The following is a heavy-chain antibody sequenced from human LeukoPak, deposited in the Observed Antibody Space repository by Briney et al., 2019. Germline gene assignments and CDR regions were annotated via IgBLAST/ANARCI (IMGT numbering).Heavy chain of an antibody. Sequence: KPGGSLRLSCAASGFTFSSYSMNWVRQAPGKGLEWVSSISSSSSYIYYADSVKGRFTISRDNAKNSLYLQMNSLRAEDTAVYYCARDTPSQAAAEQYNWFDPWGQGTLVTVSS. CDR3: ARDTPSQAAAEQYNWFDP. D-gene: IGHD6-13*01. CDR1: GFTFSSYS. J-gene: IGHJ5*02. CDR2: ISSSSSYI. V-gene: IGHV3-21*01.